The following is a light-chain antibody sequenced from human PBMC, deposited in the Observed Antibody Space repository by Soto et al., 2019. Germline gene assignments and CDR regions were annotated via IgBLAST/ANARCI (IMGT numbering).Light chain of an antibody. CDR3: HHHHKCPGT. CDR1: QSVSIN. Sequence: TRSPAIRSVSPGDRATISCRASQSVSINLAWYQQKPGQFPRLLIYAASTRATGIPARFSGSGSETEYALSISCRQSYDFAVSNCHHHHKCPGTFGQGTKVDIK. CDR2: AAS. J-gene: IGKJ1*01. V-gene: IGKV3-15*01.